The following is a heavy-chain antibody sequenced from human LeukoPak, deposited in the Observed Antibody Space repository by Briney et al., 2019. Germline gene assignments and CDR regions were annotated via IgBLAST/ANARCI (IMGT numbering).Heavy chain of an antibody. J-gene: IGHJ6*03. V-gene: IGHV3-20*04. CDR1: GFTFSSYR. Sequence: GGSLRLSCAASGFTFSSYRMSWVRQAPGKGLEWVSGINWNGGSTGYADSVKGRFTISRDNAKNSLYLQMNSLRAEDTALYYCARVPYYYGSGSFSNYYYYMDVWGKGTTVTVSS. CDR3: ARVPYYYGSGSFSNYYYYMDV. D-gene: IGHD3-10*01. CDR2: INWNGGST.